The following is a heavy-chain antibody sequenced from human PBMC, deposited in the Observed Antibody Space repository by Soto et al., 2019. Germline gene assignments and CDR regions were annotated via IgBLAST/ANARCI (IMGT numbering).Heavy chain of an antibody. J-gene: IGHJ4*02. CDR2: ISWNSDAI. CDR3: AKGPSSAEWEVRYFDH. Sequence: EVQLVESGGGLVQPGRSLRLSCAASGFTFDGYAMHWVRQVPGKGLEWVAGISWNSDAIGYADSVKGRFTISRDNAKSSLHLEMNRLRTDDMALYYCAKGPSSAEWEVRYFDHWGQGTLVTVSS. D-gene: IGHD1-26*01. V-gene: IGHV3-9*03. CDR1: GFTFDGYA.